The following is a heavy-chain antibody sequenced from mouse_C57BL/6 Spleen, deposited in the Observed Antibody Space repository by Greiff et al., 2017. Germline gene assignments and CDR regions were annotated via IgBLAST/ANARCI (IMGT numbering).Heavy chain of an antibody. CDR2: INPNNGGT. J-gene: IGHJ3*01. D-gene: IGHD3-2*02. Sequence: VQLQQSGPELVKPGASVKISCKASGYTFTDYYMNWVKQSHGKSLEWIGDINPNNGGTSYNQKFKGKATLTVDKSSSTAYMELRSLTSEDSAVYYCARDSSGFPFAYWGQGTLVTVSA. CDR1: GYTFTDYY. V-gene: IGHV1-26*01. CDR3: ARDSSGFPFAY.